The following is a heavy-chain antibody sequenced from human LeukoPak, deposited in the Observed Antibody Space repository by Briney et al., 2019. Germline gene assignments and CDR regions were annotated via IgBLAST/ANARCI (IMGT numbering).Heavy chain of an antibody. J-gene: IGHJ4*02. CDR3: ARGRVLDGYNYGNDY. V-gene: IGHV1-2*02. CDR2: INPNSGGT. Sequence: GASVKVSCKASGYTFTGYYMHRVRQAPGQGLEWMGWINPNSGGTNYAQKFQGRVTMTRDTSISTAYMELSRLRSDDTAVYYCARGRVLDGYNYGNDYWGQGTLVTVSS. D-gene: IGHD5-24*01. CDR1: GYTFTGYY.